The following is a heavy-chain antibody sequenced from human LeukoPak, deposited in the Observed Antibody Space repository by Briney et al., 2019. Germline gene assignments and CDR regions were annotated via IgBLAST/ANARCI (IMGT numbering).Heavy chain of an antibody. CDR2: VRDRANSYAT. Sequence: PGGSLKLSRAASGFSFSDSTMHWVRQASGKGLEWVGRVRDRANSYATGYAASAEGRFTISRDDSENTAYLQMNSLIIEDTAVYYCTRQRPQTGTFDYWGQGVLVTVSS. V-gene: IGHV3-73*01. J-gene: IGHJ4*02. CDR1: GFSFSDST. D-gene: IGHD3-9*01. CDR3: TRQRPQTGTFDY.